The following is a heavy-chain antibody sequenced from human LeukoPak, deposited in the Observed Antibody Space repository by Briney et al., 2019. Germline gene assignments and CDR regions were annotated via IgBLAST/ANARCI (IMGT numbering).Heavy chain of an antibody. Sequence: SETLSLTCTVSGGSISSYYWSWMRRPPGKGREWSGYIYYSGSTNYNPSLKSRVTISVDTSKNQFSLKLSSVTAADTAVYYCARAYCGGDCYSAEYFQHWGQGTLVTVSS. CDR2: IYYSGST. D-gene: IGHD2-21*02. CDR3: ARAYCGGDCYSAEYFQH. J-gene: IGHJ1*01. CDR1: GGSISSYY. V-gene: IGHV4-59*01.